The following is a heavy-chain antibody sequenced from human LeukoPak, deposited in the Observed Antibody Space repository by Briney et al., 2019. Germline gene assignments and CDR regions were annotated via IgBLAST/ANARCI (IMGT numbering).Heavy chain of an antibody. V-gene: IGHV3-23*01. D-gene: IGHD3-22*01. J-gene: IGHJ4*02. Sequence: GGSLRLSCAASGFTFSSYAMSWVRQAPGKGLEWVSAISGSGGSTYYADSVKGRFTISRDNSKNTLYLQMNSLRAEDTAVYYCAKDPQVYYDSSTRAGYWGQGTLVTVSS. CDR3: AKDPQVYYDSSTRAGY. CDR1: GFTFSSYA. CDR2: ISGSGGST.